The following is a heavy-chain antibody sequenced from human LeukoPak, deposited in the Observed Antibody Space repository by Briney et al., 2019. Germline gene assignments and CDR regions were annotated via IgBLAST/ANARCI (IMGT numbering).Heavy chain of an antibody. J-gene: IGHJ4*02. CDR3: AKDVKVGIRYFEWLLYPEY. V-gene: IGHV3-23*01. D-gene: IGHD3-9*01. CDR1: GFTFSSYA. Sequence: GGSLRLSCAASGFTFSSYAMSWVRQAPGKGLEWVSAISGSGGSTYYADSVKGRFTISRDNSKNTLYLQMNSLRAEDTAVYYCAKDVKVGIRYFEWLLYPEYWGQGTLVTVSS. CDR2: ISGSGGST.